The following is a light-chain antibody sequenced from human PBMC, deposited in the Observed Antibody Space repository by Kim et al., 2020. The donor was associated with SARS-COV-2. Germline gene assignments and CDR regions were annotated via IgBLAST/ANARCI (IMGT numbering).Light chain of an antibody. CDR3: QTWDTGVRV. V-gene: IGLV4-69*01. Sequence: ASVKRTCTLSSGNSSYAIAWHQQQPEKGPRYLMKVNSDGSHNKGDGIPDRFSGSRSGAERYLTISSLQSEDEADYYCQTWDTGVRVFGGGTQLTVL. CDR1: SGNSSYA. J-gene: IGLJ3*02. CDR2: VNSDGSH.